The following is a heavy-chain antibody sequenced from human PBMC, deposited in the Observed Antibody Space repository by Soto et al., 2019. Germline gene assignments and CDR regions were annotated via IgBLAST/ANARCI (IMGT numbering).Heavy chain of an antibody. Sequence: QVQLVESGGGVVQPGRSLRLSCAVSGFTVSTYGMHWVRQAPGKGLEWVAVISRDGGTKYYADSVKGRFTISRDNSRNTLFLEMNSLRGDDMAVYSCTGAVASGYWGQGTLVTVSS. J-gene: IGHJ4*02. CDR1: GFTVSTYG. CDR2: ISRDGGTK. D-gene: IGHD2-8*02. V-gene: IGHV3-30*03. CDR3: TGAVASGY.